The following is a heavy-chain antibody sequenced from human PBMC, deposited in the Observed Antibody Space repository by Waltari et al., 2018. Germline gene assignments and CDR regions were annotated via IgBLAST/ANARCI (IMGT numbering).Heavy chain of an antibody. Sequence: QLQLQESGPGLVKPSETLSLTCTVSGGSISSSSYYWGWFRPPHGKGLGWIGSIYYSGSTYYNPSLKSRVTISVDTSKNQFSLKRSSVTAADTAVYYCARREDYDYVWGSYRYPYYFDYWGQGTLVTVSS. CDR1: GGSISSSSYY. D-gene: IGHD3-16*02. J-gene: IGHJ4*02. CDR2: IYYSGST. V-gene: IGHV4-39*01. CDR3: ARREDYDYVWGSYRYPYYFDY.